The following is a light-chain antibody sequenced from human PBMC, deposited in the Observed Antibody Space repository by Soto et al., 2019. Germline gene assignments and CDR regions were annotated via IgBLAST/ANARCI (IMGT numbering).Light chain of an antibody. V-gene: IGKV3-20*01. CDR2: GAS. Sequence: IVLTQSPAIRALSPGDRATLSFRASQSVSSSYLAWYQHKPGQAPRLLIHGASSRVTGIPDRFSGSGSGTDFTLTITRLEPEDFAVYYCQQYQSLTFGGGTKVDIK. CDR1: QSVSSSY. J-gene: IGKJ4*01. CDR3: QQYQSLT.